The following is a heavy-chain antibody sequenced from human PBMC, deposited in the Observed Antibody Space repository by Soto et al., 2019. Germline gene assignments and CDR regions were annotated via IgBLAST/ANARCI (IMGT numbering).Heavy chain of an antibody. V-gene: IGHV4-59*01. CDR1: GGSISSYY. Sequence: PSETLSLTCTVSGGSISSYYWSWIRQPPGKGLEWIGYIYYSGSTNYNPSLKSRVTISVDTSKNQFSLKLSSVTAADTAVYYCARAYNWNDAPHAFDIWGQGTMVTVSS. J-gene: IGHJ3*02. CDR3: ARAYNWNDAPHAFDI. CDR2: IYYSGST. D-gene: IGHD1-20*01.